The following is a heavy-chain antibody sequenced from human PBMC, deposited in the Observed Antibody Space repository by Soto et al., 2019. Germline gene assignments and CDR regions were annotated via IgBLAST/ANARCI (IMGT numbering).Heavy chain of an antibody. J-gene: IGHJ4*02. CDR2: IYYSGST. CDR1: GVSISSGDYY. Sequence: TLSLACPVSGVSISSGDYYGSWIRQPPGKGLEWIGYIYYSGSTYYNPSLKSRVTISVDTSKNQFSLKLSSVTAADTAVYYCAREKFGGSGYPYFDYWGQGTMVTVS. CDR3: AREKFGGSGYPYFDY. D-gene: IGHD3-22*01. V-gene: IGHV4-30-4*01.